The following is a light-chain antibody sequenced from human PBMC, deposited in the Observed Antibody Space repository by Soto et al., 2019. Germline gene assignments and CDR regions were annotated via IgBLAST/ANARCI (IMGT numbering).Light chain of an antibody. CDR3: QQYSSSPPYT. CDR2: GAS. CDR1: QSVSNSY. V-gene: IGKV3-20*01. J-gene: IGKJ2*01. Sequence: EIVLTQSPGTLSLSPGERATLSCRASQSVSNSYLAWYQQKPGQAPRLLIYGASSRATGIPARFSGSGSGTDFTLTISRLQSEDFAVYYCQQYSSSPPYTFGQGTKLEIK.